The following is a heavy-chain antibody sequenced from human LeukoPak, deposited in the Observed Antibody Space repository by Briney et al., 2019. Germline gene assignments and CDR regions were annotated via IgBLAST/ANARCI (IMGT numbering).Heavy chain of an antibody. Sequence: GGSLRLSCAASGFTFSSYGMHWVRQAPGKGLEWVAFIRYDGSNKYYADSVKGRFTISRDNAKNSLYLQMNSLRAEDTALYYCARVLGYPQQYYYYYMDVWGKGTTVTVSS. D-gene: IGHD3-16*01. CDR1: GFTFSSYG. J-gene: IGHJ6*03. V-gene: IGHV3-30*02. CDR3: ARVLGYPQQYYYYYMDV. CDR2: IRYDGSNK.